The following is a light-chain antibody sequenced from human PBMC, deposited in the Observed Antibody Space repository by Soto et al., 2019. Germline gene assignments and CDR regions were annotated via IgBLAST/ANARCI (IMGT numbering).Light chain of an antibody. CDR2: GAS. V-gene: IGKV3-20*01. CDR3: QQYGSSPWT. J-gene: IGKJ1*01. Sequence: EIVLTQSPGTLSLSPGERATLSCRASQSVSSNYLAGYQQKPGQAPRLLIYGASSRATAIPDRFSGSGSGTDFTLTISRLEPEDFAVYYCQQYGSSPWTFGQGTKVEIK. CDR1: QSVSSNY.